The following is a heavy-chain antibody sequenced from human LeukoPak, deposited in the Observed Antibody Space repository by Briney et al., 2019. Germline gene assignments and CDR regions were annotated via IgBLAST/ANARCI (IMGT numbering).Heavy chain of an antibody. Sequence: PGGSLRLSCAASGFTFNNYAMHWVRQVPGKGLEWVAVISYDGSHKYYADSVKGRFTISRDNSKNTLYLQMNSLRAEDTAVYYCAKEYGPKVYYYYYMDVWGKGTTVTISS. CDR2: ISYDGSHK. J-gene: IGHJ6*03. CDR1: GFTFNNYA. D-gene: IGHD4-17*01. V-gene: IGHV3-30*04. CDR3: AKEYGPKVYYYYYMDV.